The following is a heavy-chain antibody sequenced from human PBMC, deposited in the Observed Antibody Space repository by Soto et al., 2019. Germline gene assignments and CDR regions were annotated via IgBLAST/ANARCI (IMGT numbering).Heavy chain of an antibody. CDR2: ISAYNGNT. J-gene: IGHJ6*03. V-gene: IGHV1-18*01. CDR1: GYTFTSYG. Sequence: QVQLVQSGAEVKKPGASVKVSCKASGYTFTSYGISWVRQAPGQGLEWMGWISAYNGNTNYGQKLQGRVTMTTDTSTRAAYMELRSLRSADTAVYYCASRDCSGGSCYSNYYYYYMDVWGKGTTVTVSS. D-gene: IGHD2-15*01. CDR3: ASRDCSGGSCYSNYYYYYMDV.